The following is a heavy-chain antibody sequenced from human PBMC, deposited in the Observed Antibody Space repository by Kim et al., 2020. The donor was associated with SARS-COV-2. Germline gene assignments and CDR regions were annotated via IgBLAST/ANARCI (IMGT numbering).Heavy chain of an antibody. CDR1: GFTFSSYW. D-gene: IGHD3-22*01. CDR3: AREGGLARSLNYYDSSGYFVY. Sequence: GGSLRLSCAASGFTFSSYWMSWVRQAPGKGLEWVANIKQDGSEKYYVDSVKGRFTISRDNAKNSLYLQMNSLRAEDTAVYYCAREGGLARSLNYYDSSGYFVYWGQGTLVTVSS. V-gene: IGHV3-7*01. CDR2: IKQDGSEK. J-gene: IGHJ4*02.